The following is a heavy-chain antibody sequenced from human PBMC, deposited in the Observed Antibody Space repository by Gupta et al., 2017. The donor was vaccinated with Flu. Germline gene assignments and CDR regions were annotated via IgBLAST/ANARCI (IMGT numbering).Heavy chain of an antibody. CDR1: FANHY. Sequence: FANHYLHWVRQAPGQGLEWMGVINPSDGDTIYARRFQGRVALTGDTSTTTFYMELSNLVSEDTAVYYCTRSPSQATLSSPGGSFELWGQGTLVTVSS. J-gene: IGHJ4*02. D-gene: IGHD3-10*01. CDR3: TRSPSQATLSSPGGSFEL. V-gene: IGHV1-46*01. CDR2: INPSDGDT.